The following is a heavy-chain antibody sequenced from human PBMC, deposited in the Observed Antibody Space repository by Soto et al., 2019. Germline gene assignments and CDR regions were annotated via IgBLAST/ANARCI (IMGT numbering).Heavy chain of an antibody. Sequence: ASVKVSCKASGYTFTSHDINWVRQATGQGLEWMGWMNPNSGNTGYAQKVQGRVTMTRNTSISTAYMELSSLRSEDTAVYYCATELRYFDWLPPSWGQGTLVTVSS. V-gene: IGHV1-8*01. D-gene: IGHD3-9*01. CDR2: MNPNSGNT. CDR1: GYTFTSHD. CDR3: ATELRYFDWLPPS. J-gene: IGHJ4*02.